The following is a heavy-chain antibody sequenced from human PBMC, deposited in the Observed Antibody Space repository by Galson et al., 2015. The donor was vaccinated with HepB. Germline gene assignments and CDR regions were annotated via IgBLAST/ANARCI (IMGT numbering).Heavy chain of an antibody. CDR1: GFTFRNYA. CDR3: AKTLIVPNNNWFDP. Sequence: SLRLSCAASGFTFRNYAMSWVRQAPGKGLEWVSTITNVGSTYYADSVKGRFTISRDNSKSMLYLQMNSLRAEDTAVYYCAKTLIVPNNNWFDPWGQGTLVTVSS. CDR2: ITNVGST. D-gene: IGHD1-26*01. V-gene: IGHV3-23*01. J-gene: IGHJ5*02.